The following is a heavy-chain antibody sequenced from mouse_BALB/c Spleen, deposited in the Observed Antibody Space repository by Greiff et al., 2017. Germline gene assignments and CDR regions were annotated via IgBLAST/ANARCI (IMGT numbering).Heavy chain of an antibody. V-gene: IGHV1S56*01. CDR1: GYTFTSYY. J-gene: IGHJ4*01. CDR3: ANDGYYENAMDY. D-gene: IGHD2-3*01. Sequence: LVESGPELVKPGASVRISCKASGYTFTSYYIHWVKQRPGQGLEWIGWIYPGNVNTKYNEKFKGKATLTADKSSSTAYMQLSSLTSEDSAVYFCANDGYYENAMDYWGQGTSVTVSS. CDR2: IYPGNVNT.